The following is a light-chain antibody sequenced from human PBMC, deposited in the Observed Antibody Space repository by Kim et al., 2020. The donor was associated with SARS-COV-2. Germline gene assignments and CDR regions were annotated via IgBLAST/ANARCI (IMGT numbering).Light chain of an antibody. V-gene: IGLV6-57*02. CDR1: SGSIASNY. Sequence: NFMLTQPHSVSESPGKTVTISCTGSSGSIASNYVQWYQQRPGSAPTTVIYEDNQRPSGVPDRFSGSIDSSSNSASLTISGLKTEDEADYYCQSYDSSNHGVFGGGNQLTVL. CDR3: QSYDSSNHGV. CDR2: EDN. J-gene: IGLJ3*02.